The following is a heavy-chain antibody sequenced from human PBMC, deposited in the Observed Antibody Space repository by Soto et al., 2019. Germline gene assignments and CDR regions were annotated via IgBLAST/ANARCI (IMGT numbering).Heavy chain of an antibody. J-gene: IGHJ3*02. Sequence: SVKVSCKASGGTFSSYTISWVRQAPGQGLEWMGRIIPILGIANYAQKFQGRVTITADKSTSTAYMELSSLRSEDTAVYYCARDLKSNDAFDIWGQGTMVTVSS. CDR1: GGTFSSYT. V-gene: IGHV1-69*04. CDR3: ARDLKSNDAFDI. CDR2: IIPILGIA.